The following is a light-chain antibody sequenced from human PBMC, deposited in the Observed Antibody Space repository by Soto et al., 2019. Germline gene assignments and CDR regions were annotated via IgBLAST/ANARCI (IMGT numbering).Light chain of an antibody. CDR1: QSVSSSY. Sequence: EIVLTQSPSTLSLSPGERATLSCRASQSVSSSYLAWYQQKPGQAPRLLIYGASSRATGIPDRFSGSGSGTDFTLTISRLEPEDFVVYYCQQYGSSLFTFGPGTKVDIK. CDR3: QQYGSSLFT. V-gene: IGKV3-20*01. J-gene: IGKJ3*01. CDR2: GAS.